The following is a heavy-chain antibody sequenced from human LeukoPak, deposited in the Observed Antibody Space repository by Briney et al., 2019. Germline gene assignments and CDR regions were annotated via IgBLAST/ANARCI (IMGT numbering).Heavy chain of an antibody. CDR3: ARVGSGSYPRGSILNWFDP. CDR1: GYTFTSYA. Sequence: GASVTVSCKASGYTFTSYAMHWVRQAPGQRPEWMGWINAGNGNTKYSQKFQGRVTITRDTSASTAYMELSSLRSEDTAVYYCARVGSGSYPRGSILNWFDPWGQGTLVTVSS. D-gene: IGHD1-26*01. J-gene: IGHJ5*02. V-gene: IGHV1-3*01. CDR2: INAGNGNT.